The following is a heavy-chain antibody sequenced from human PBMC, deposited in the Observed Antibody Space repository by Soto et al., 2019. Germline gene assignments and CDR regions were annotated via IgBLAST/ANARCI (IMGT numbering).Heavy chain of an antibody. Sequence: PSETLSLTCTVSGGSISSGGYYWSWIRQHPGKGLEWIGYIYYSGSTYYNPSLKSRVTISVDTSKNQFSLKLSSVTAADTAVYYCARWGTESPYYYGSGSYYRIPFPHWGQGTLVTVSS. CDR1: GGSISSGGYY. CDR3: ARWGTESPYYYGSGSYYRIPFPH. V-gene: IGHV4-31*03. J-gene: IGHJ1*01. CDR2: IYYSGST. D-gene: IGHD3-10*01.